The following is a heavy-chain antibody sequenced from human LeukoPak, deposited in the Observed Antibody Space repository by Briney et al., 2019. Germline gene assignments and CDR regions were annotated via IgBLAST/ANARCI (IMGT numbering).Heavy chain of an antibody. CDR3: AKRGVVIRVILVGFHKEANYFDS. J-gene: IGHJ4*02. CDR1: GITLSNYG. V-gene: IGHV3-23*01. CDR2: ISGSGGRT. D-gene: IGHD3-22*01. Sequence: GGSLRLSCAVSGITLSNYGMSWVRHAPGKGLEWVAGISGSGGRTNYADSVKGRFTVSRDNPKNTLYLQMNSLRAEDTAVYFCAKRGVVIRVILVGFHKEANYFDSWGQGALVTVSS.